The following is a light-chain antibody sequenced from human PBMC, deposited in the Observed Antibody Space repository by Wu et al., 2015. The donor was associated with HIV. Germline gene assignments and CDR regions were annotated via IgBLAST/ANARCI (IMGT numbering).Light chain of an antibody. CDR2: KAS. Sequence: DIQMTQSPSTLSASVGDRVTITCRASQSISNWLAWYQQKPGKAPKFLIYKASSLESGVPSRFSGSGSGTDFTLTISRLEPEDFAVYYCQQYGTSPLYSFGQGTKLEIK. J-gene: IGKJ2*03. CDR1: QSISNW. CDR3: QQYGTSPLYS. V-gene: IGKV1-5*03.